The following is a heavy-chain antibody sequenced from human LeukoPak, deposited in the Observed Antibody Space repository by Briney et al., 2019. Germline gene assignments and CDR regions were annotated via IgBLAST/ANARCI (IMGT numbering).Heavy chain of an antibody. CDR3: ARATWDPNYYYYMDV. Sequence: GGSLRLSCAASGFTFSSYAMSWVRQAPGKGLEWVSAISGSGGSTYYADSVKGRFTISRDNSKNTLYLQMNSLRAEDTAVYFCARATWDPNYYYYMDVWGSGTTVTISS. V-gene: IGHV3-23*01. CDR2: ISGSGGST. J-gene: IGHJ6*03. D-gene: IGHD1-26*01. CDR1: GFTFSSYA.